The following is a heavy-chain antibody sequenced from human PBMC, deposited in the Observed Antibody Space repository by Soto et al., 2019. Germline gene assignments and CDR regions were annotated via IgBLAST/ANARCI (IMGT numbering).Heavy chain of an antibody. V-gene: IGHV5-10-1*01. Sequence: GESLKISCKGSGYSFTSYWISWVRQMPGKGLEWMGRIDPSDSYTNYSPSFQGHVTISADKSISTAYLQWSSLKASDTVMYYCAKYCSGGSCHGYYGMDVWGQGTTVTVSS. CDR1: GYSFTSYW. CDR3: AKYCSGGSCHGYYGMDV. CDR2: IDPSDSYT. D-gene: IGHD2-15*01. J-gene: IGHJ6*02.